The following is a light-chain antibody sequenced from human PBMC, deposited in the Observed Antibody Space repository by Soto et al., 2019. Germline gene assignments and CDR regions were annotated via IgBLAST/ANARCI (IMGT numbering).Light chain of an antibody. V-gene: IGKV1-39*01. J-gene: IGKJ3*01. CDR3: QQRYSIPLP. CDR2: EAS. Sequence: DIQMTQSPSSLSASVGDRVTITCRASQSISSHLNWYQQKPGKAPQLLIYEASSLQGGVPSRFSGSGSGTDFTLTISRLQADDFAIYYCQQRYSIPLPFGPGTRVDIK. CDR1: QSISSH.